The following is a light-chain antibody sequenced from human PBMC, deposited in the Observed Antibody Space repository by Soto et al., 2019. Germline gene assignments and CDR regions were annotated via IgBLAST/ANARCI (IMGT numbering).Light chain of an antibody. V-gene: IGKV3-20*01. Sequence: EIVLTQSPGTLSLSPGERAILSCRGSQSVSSSFLAWYQQKPGQAPRLLIYGASSRATGIPDRFSGSGSGTDFTLTISRLEPEDFAVYYCQQYDSSPWTFGQGTKVEIK. CDR1: QSVSSSF. J-gene: IGKJ1*01. CDR3: QQYDSSPWT. CDR2: GAS.